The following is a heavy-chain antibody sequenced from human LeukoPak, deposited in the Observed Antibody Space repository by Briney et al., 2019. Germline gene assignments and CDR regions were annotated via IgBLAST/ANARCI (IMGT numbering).Heavy chain of an antibody. Sequence: GGSLRLSCAASGFTFSGSAMHWVRQASGKGLEWVGRIRSKANSYATAYAASVKGRFTISRDDSKNTAYLQMNSLKTEDTAVYYCTRHDPLYYYGSDWGQGTLVTVSS. CDR2: IRSKANSYAT. J-gene: IGHJ4*02. CDR1: GFTFSGSA. CDR3: TRHDPLYYYGSD. V-gene: IGHV3-73*01. D-gene: IGHD3-22*01.